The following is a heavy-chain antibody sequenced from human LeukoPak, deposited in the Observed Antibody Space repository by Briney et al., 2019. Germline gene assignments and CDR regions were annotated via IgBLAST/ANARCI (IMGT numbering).Heavy chain of an antibody. CDR1: GGSISSSSYY. Sequence: NPSETLSLTCTVSGGSISSSSYYWGWIRQPPGKGLEWIGSIYYTGSTYSNPSLKSRVTISVDTSKNQFSLKLSSVTAADTAMYYCARDGRIVVAGIYDKPFNSWGQGTLVTVSS. CDR3: ARDGRIVVAGIYDKPFNS. J-gene: IGHJ4*02. CDR2: IYYTGST. V-gene: IGHV4-39*07. D-gene: IGHD5/OR15-5a*01.